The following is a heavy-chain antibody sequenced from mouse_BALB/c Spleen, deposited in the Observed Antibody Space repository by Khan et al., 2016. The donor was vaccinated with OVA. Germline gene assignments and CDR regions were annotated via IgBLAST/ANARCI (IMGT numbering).Heavy chain of an antibody. CDR1: GFSLTSYG. Sequence: VQLQESGPGLVAPSQSLSITCTVSGFSLTSYGVHWVRQPPGKGLEWLGVIWAGGSTNYNSALMSRLSISKDNSKSQVFLKRNSLQTDDTAMYXCARFYDYLYAMDYWGQGASVTVSS. V-gene: IGHV2-9*02. CDR3: ARFYDYLYAMDY. D-gene: IGHD2-4*01. J-gene: IGHJ4*01. CDR2: IWAGGST.